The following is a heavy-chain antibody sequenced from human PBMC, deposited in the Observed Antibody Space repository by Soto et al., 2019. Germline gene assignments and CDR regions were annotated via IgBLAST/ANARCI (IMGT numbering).Heavy chain of an antibody. CDR1: GFTFSDYY. CDR3: ARVFKFGAYSGYDPNPPDYYYYYMDV. Sequence: GGSLRLSCAASGFTFSDYYMSWIRQAPGKGLEWVSYISSSGSTIYYADSVKGRFTISRDNAKNSLYLQMNSLRAEDTAVYYCARVFKFGAYSGYDPNPPDYYYYYMDVWGKGTTVTVSS. CDR2: ISSSGSTI. J-gene: IGHJ6*03. V-gene: IGHV3-11*01. D-gene: IGHD5-12*01.